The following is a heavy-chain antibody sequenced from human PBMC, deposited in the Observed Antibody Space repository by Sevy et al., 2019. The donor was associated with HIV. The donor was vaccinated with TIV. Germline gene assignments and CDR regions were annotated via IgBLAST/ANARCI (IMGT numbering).Heavy chain of an antibody. Sequence: GGSLRLSCAASGFTFNDYALHWVRQAPGKGLEWVAIISSDGDNTYYADTVKGRFTISRDNSKNTVYLQMNRLRAEDTAFYYCVREGAPYRNIRYCSGNNCFYNWFDPWGQGTLVTASS. D-gene: IGHD2-15*01. J-gene: IGHJ5*02. CDR1: GFTFNDYA. CDR2: ISSDGDNT. CDR3: VREGAPYRNIRYCSGNNCFYNWFDP. V-gene: IGHV3-30-3*01.